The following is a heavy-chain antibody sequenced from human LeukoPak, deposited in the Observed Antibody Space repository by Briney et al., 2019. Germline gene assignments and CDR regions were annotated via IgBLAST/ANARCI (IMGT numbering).Heavy chain of an antibody. CDR3: AKDLSRGYSYGSDY. CDR2: IRYDGSNK. Sequence: PGGSLRLSCAASGFTFSSYGMHWVRQAPGKGLEWVAFIRYDGSNKYYADSVKGRFTISRDNSKNTLYLQMNSLRAEDTAVYYCAKDLSRGYSYGSDYWGQGTLVTVSS. V-gene: IGHV3-30*02. D-gene: IGHD5-18*01. J-gene: IGHJ4*02. CDR1: GFTFSSYG.